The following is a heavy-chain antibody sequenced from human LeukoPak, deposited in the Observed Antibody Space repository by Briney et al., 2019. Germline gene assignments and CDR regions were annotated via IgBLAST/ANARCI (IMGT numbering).Heavy chain of an antibody. CDR2: IRSSSSYI. CDR1: GFTFSNYS. J-gene: IGHJ4*01. CDR3: AIALIELWFQPQSDD. D-gene: IGHD5-18*01. Sequence: GGSLRLSCADSGFTFSNYSMYWVRQAPGEGREWVSSIRSSSSYIYYVDSLKGRFTISRDNAKNSLYLQMNSVRAEGTGVYYFAIALIELWFQPQSDDWGQGTLVTVSS. V-gene: IGHV3-21*01.